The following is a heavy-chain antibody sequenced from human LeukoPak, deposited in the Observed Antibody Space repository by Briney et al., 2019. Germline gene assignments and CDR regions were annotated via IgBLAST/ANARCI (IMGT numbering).Heavy chain of an antibody. CDR1: GGSFSGYY. V-gene: IGHV4-34*01. CDR3: ARLYYYDTSGQAY. CDR2: INHSGST. J-gene: IGHJ4*02. Sequence: SETLSLTCDVYGGSFSGYYWSWVRQPPGKGLEWIGEINHSGSTNYNPSLKSRVTISVDTSKNQFSLKLSSVTAADTAVYYCARLYYYDTSGQAYWGQGTLVTVSS. D-gene: IGHD3-22*01.